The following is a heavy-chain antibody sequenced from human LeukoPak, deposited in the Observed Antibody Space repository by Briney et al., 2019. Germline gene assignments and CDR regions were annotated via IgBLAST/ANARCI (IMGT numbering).Heavy chain of an antibody. D-gene: IGHD5-24*01. CDR2: IYTSGST. CDR1: GGSISSGSYF. Sequence: SQTLSLTCTVSGGSISSGSYFWSWIRQPAGKGLEWIGRIYTSGSTTYNPSLKSRVTISVDTSKNQFSLRLSSVTAADTAVYYCARSRWPTTYMDVWGKGTTVTVSS. CDR3: ARSRWPTTYMDV. J-gene: IGHJ6*03. V-gene: IGHV4-61*02.